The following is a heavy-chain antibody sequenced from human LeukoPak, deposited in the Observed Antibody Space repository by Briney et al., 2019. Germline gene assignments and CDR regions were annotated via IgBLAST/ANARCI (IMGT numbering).Heavy chain of an antibody. J-gene: IGHJ4*02. Sequence: ASVKVSCKASGYIFINHGISWVRQAPGQGFEWMGWINTYNGDTKYAQKLQGRVTMTTDTSTSTAYMELRSLRSDDTAVYYCTRGLRTLTMVRGVDVGYWGQGTLVTVSS. CDR2: INTYNGDT. V-gene: IGHV1-18*01. D-gene: IGHD3-10*01. CDR3: TRGLRTLTMVRGVDVGY. CDR1: GYIFINHG.